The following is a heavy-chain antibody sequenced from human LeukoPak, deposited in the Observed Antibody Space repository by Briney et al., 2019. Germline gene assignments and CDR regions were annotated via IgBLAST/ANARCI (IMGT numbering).Heavy chain of an antibody. CDR1: GGSISSYY. Sequence: PSETLSLTCTVSGGSISSYYWSWIRQPPGKGLEWIGYIYYSGSTNYNPSLKSRVTISVDTSKNQFSLKLSSVTAADTAVYYCARDGDGYNTFDYWGQGTLVTVSS. D-gene: IGHD5-24*01. CDR3: ARDGDGYNTFDY. J-gene: IGHJ4*02. V-gene: IGHV4-59*12. CDR2: IYYSGST.